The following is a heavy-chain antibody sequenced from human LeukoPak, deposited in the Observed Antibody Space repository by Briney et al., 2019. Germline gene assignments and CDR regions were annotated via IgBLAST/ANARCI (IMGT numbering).Heavy chain of an antibody. CDR3: AKDLYSNYGPADY. D-gene: IGHD4-11*01. CDR1: GFTFNNFA. Sequence: GGSLRLSCAASGFTFNNFAVSWVRQAPGKGLEWVSAIGSGGESTYYADSVKGRFTISRDNSRNTLYLQMNSLRAEDTAVYYCAKDLYSNYGPADYWGQGNPVTVSS. V-gene: IGHV3-23*01. CDR2: IGSGGEST. J-gene: IGHJ4*02.